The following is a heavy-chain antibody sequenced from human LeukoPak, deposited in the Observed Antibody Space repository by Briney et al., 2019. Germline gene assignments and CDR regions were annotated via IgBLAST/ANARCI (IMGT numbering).Heavy chain of an antibody. Sequence: GGSLRLSCAASGFTFSSYGMHRVRQAPGKGLEWVAFIRYDGSNKYYADSVKGRFTISRDNSKNTLYLQMNSLRAEDTAVYYCAKTSNPYYYMDVWGKGTTVTVSS. CDR2: IRYDGSNK. CDR1: GFTFSSYG. CDR3: AKTSNPYYYMDV. V-gene: IGHV3-30*02. J-gene: IGHJ6*03.